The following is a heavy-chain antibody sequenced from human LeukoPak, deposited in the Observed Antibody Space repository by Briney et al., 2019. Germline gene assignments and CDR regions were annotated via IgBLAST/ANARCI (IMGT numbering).Heavy chain of an antibody. CDR3: TREDRPYCTFAY. D-gene: IGHD3-3*02. J-gene: IGHJ4*02. CDR2: IAHDATT. Sequence: GTLSLTCGVSGGSIDITNYWSWVRQAPGKGLEWIGEIAHDATTNYNPSLRSRVAMSFGRANNQFSLSLTSVTAADTAVYYCTREDRPYCTFAYWGQGVLVTVSS. CDR1: GGSIDITNY. V-gene: IGHV4-4*02.